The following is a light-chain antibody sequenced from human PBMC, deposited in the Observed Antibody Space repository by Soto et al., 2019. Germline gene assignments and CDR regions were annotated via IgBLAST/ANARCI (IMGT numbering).Light chain of an antibody. Sequence: DIQMTQSPSSLSASVGDTVTITCRASQGIIDYVAWYQQRPGKIPKLLIYAASTLQTGVPSRFSGSGAGTDLTLTIRSLQPEDVATYYCQKYDTAPQTFGQGTKVEIK. CDR1: QGIIDY. CDR2: AAS. CDR3: QKYDTAPQT. J-gene: IGKJ1*01. V-gene: IGKV1-27*01.